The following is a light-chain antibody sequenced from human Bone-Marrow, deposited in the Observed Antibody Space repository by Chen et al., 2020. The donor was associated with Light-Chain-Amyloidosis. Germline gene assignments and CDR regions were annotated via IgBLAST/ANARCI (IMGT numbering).Light chain of an antibody. CDR2: ATF. J-gene: IGKJ4*01. Sequence: DIQMTQSPRTLAASVGDRVTVTCRPSQSISNYLNWYQQIPGGAPKLLIYATFNLRPGVPSRFSGSGSGTQYTLTIAALQPEDVGTYYCQQNHDLPITFGGGTRVEL. CDR3: QQNHDLPIT. V-gene: IGKV1-39*01. CDR1: QSISNY.